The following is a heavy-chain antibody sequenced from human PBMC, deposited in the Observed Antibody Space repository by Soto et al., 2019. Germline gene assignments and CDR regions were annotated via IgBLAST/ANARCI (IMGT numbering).Heavy chain of an antibody. V-gene: IGHV3-11*01. D-gene: IGHD1-7*01. J-gene: IGHJ4*02. CDR3: AKESFSGTDKNFDY. CDR2: ISGSGYTI. CDR1: GVTFCDYY. Sequence: PGGSLRLSCAASGVTFCDYYMAWIRQAPGKGLEWVSYISGSGYTIYYADSVKGRFTISRDNAKNTLYLQMNSLRAEDTAVYYCAKESFSGTDKNFDYWGQGTLVTVSS.